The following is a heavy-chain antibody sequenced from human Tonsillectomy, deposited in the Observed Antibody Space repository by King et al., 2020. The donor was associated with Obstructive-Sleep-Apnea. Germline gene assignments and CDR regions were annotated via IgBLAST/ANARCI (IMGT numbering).Heavy chain of an antibody. CDR2: ISYDGSNK. CDR1: GFTFSFYA. Sequence: VQLVESGGGVVQPGRSLRLSCAASGFTFSFYAMHWVRQAPGKGLEWVAVISYDGSNKYYADSVKGRFTISRDNSKNTLYLQMNSLRAEDTAVYYCARDTFGTPTGLYTQDYWGRGTLVTVSS. J-gene: IGHJ4*02. CDR3: ARDTFGTPTGLYTQDY. V-gene: IGHV3-30*04. D-gene: IGHD3-16*01.